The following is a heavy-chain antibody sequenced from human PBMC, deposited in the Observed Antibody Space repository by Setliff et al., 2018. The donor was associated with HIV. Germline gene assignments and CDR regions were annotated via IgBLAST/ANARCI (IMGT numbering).Heavy chain of an antibody. CDR3: VTSSSWSSRLNF. CDR1: GGSISGSNYY. D-gene: IGHD6-13*01. CDR2: IYPSGNIYPNGGT. J-gene: IGHJ4*02. Sequence: SETLSLTCTVSGGSISGSNYYWGWIRQPPGKGLEWIANIYPSGNIYPNGGTNYNPSLKSRVTISVDTSKNQFSLKVTSVTAADTAVYYCVTSSSWSSRLNFWGQGMLVTVSS. V-gene: IGHV4-39*07.